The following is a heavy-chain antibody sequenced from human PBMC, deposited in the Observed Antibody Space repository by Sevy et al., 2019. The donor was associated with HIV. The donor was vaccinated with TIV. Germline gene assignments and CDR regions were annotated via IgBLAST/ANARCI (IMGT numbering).Heavy chain of an antibody. CDR3: ARDLEFYDSGDYGPAFMPDF. V-gene: IGHV3-33*01. D-gene: IGHD4-17*01. CDR2: IWFDGSNT. Sequence: GGSLRLSCAASGFTFSSFGMHWVRQAPGKGLEWVAVIWFDGSNTYYADSVKGRFTISRDIAKNTLHLQMNSLRAEDTAGCYCARDLEFYDSGDYGPAFMPDFWGHGTLVTVSS. J-gene: IGHJ4*01. CDR1: GFTFSSFG.